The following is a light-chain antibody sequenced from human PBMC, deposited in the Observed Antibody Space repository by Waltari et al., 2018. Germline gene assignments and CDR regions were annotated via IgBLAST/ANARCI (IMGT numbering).Light chain of an antibody. J-gene: IGKJ1*01. Sequence: DIQMTQSPSTLSASVGERVTITCRASQNINRWLDWYQQKPGKAPNLLIYKTSSLERWVPSRFSGSGSGTEFTLTIDTLQPDDFATYHCQQYKSYPWTFGQGTKVEI. V-gene: IGKV1-5*03. CDR1: QNINRW. CDR3: QQYKSYPWT. CDR2: KTS.